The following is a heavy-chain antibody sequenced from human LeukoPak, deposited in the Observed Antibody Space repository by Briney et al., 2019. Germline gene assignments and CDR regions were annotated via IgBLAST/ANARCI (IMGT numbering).Heavy chain of an antibody. D-gene: IGHD6-13*01. CDR2: MNPNSGNT. V-gene: IGHV1-8*01. CDR1: GYTFTSYD. J-gene: IGHJ5*02. CDR3: AVRVAATQLGSWFDP. Sequence: ASVKVSCKASGYTFTSYDINWVRQATGQGLEWMGWMNPNSGNTGYAQKFQGRATMTRSTSINTAYMELSSLRSEDTAVYYCAVRVAATQLGSWFDPWGQGTLVTVSS.